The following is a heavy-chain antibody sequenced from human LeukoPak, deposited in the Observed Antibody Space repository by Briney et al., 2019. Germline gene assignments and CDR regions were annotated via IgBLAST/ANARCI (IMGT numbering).Heavy chain of an antibody. V-gene: IGHV4-59*08. CDR3: ARQVGVVITNYFDY. CDR2: IDYSGTT. D-gene: IGHD3-3*01. J-gene: IGHJ4*02. CDR1: GDSISTYY. Sequence: SETLSLTCTVSGDSISTYYWTWIRQPPGRGLEWTGYIDYSGTTNYNPSLKSRVTMSVVTSKNQFSLKLSSVTAADTAVYYCARQVGVVITNYFDYWGQGTLVTVSS.